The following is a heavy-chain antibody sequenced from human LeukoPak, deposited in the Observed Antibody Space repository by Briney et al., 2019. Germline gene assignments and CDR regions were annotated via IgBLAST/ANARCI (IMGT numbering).Heavy chain of an antibody. CDR2: INHSGST. Sequence: SETLSLTCAVYGGSFSGYYWSRIRQPPGKGLEWIGEINHSGSTNYNPSLKSRVTISVDTSKNQFSLKLSSVTAADTAVYYCASVKSEASRYFDWLSPFDYWGQGTLVTVSS. D-gene: IGHD3-9*01. CDR3: ASVKSEASRYFDWLSPFDY. J-gene: IGHJ4*02. V-gene: IGHV4-34*01. CDR1: GGSFSGYY.